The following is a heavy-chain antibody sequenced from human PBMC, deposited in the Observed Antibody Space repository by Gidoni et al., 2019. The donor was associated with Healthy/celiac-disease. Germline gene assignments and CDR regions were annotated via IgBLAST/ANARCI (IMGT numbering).Heavy chain of an antibody. CDR2: IKSKTDGGTT. V-gene: IGHV3-15*07. D-gene: IGHD6-19*01. Sequence: EVQLVESGGGLVKPGGSLRLSCAASGFTFSNGWMNWVRQAPGKGLEWVGRIKSKTDGGTTDYAAPVKGRFTISRDDSKNTLYLQMNSLKTEDTAVYYCTTSFGGYSSGWPFDYWGQGTLVTVSS. J-gene: IGHJ4*02. CDR1: GFTFSNGW. CDR3: TTSFGGYSSGWPFDY.